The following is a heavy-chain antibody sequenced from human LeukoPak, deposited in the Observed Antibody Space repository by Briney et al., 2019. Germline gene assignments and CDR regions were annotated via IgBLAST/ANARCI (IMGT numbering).Heavy chain of an antibody. CDR1: GFTFSSYS. D-gene: IGHD2-21*02. Sequence: GGSLRLSCAASGFTFSSYSMNWVRQAPGKGLEWVSSISSSSSYIYYADSVKGRFTISRDNAKNSLYLQMNSLRAEDTAVYYCARDSGECGGDCYLFGMDVWGQGTTVTVSS. CDR3: ARDSGECGGDCYLFGMDV. CDR2: ISSSSSYI. V-gene: IGHV3-21*01. J-gene: IGHJ6*02.